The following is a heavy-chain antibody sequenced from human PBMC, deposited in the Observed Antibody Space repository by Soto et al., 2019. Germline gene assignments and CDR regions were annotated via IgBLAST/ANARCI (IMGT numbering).Heavy chain of an antibody. CDR2: IVSDGSAI. J-gene: IGHJ3*02. CDR3: ARDDAFDNENGFDM. D-gene: IGHD3-3*02. V-gene: IGHV3-33*01. Sequence: GGSLRLSCSVSGFPFSFYGFHWVRQSPGKGLEWLGVIVSDGSAIYHADSLEGRFFISRDNSKDILYLQMNSLRVEDTAVYYCARDDAFDNENGFDMWGQGTMVTVSS. CDR1: GFPFSFYG.